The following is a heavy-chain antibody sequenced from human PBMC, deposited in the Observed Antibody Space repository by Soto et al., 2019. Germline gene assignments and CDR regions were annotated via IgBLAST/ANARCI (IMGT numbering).Heavy chain of an antibody. Sequence: GGSLRLSCAASGFTFSDYWMHWVRQAPGKGLVWVSQINSDGSGTNYADSVKGRFTISRDNAKNTVYLQMNSLRAEDTAVYYCARAWCGTDGWFYPWGQGTLVTVSS. D-gene: IGHD2-8*01. J-gene: IGHJ5*02. V-gene: IGHV3-74*01. CDR3: ARAWCGTDGWFYP. CDR1: GFTFSDYW. CDR2: INSDGSGT.